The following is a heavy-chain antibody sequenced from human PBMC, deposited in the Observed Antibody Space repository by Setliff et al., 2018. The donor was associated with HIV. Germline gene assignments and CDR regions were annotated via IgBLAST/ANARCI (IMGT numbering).Heavy chain of an antibody. CDR3: ARDAAAPAAIEGAFDI. CDR2: INYSGGT. V-gene: IGHV4-34*01. D-gene: IGHD2-2*02. CDR1: GGSFSAYY. J-gene: IGHJ3*02. Sequence: LSLTCAVYGGSFSAYYWSWIRQPPGKGLEWIGEINYSGGTNYIPSLKSRVTISVDTSKNQFSLKLTSVTAEDTAVYYCARDAAAPAAIEGAFDIWGQGTMVTVSS.